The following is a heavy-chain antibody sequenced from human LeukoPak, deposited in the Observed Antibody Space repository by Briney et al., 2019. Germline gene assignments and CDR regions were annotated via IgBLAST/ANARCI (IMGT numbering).Heavy chain of an antibody. D-gene: IGHD2-2*01. CDR1: GGSISSHY. CDR2: IYYSGST. CDR3: ARAQPLRNAFDI. J-gene: IGHJ3*02. V-gene: IGHV4-59*11. Sequence: SETLSLTCTVSGGSISSHYWSWIRQPPGKGLEWIGYIYYSGSTNYNPSLKSRVTISVDTSKNQFSLKLSSVTAADTAVYYCARAQPLRNAFDIWGQGTMVTVSS.